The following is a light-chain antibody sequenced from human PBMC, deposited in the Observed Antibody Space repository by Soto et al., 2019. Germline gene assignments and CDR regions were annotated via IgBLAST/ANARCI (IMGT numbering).Light chain of an antibody. V-gene: IGKV3-20*01. CDR3: QQYGSSPPYT. J-gene: IGKJ2*01. CDR2: GAS. Sequence: EIVLTQSPGTLSLSPGERATLSCRASQSVSSSYLAWYQQKPGQAPRLLIYGASSRATDIPDRFSGIGSGSDFSLTISRLEPEDFAVYYCQQYGSSPPYTFGQGTKLEIK. CDR1: QSVSSSY.